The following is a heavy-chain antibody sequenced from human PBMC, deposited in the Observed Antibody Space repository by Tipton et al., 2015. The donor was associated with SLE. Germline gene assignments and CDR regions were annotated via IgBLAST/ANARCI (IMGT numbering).Heavy chain of an antibody. CDR2: ISSSSSYT. Sequence: SLRLSCAASGFTFSDYYMSWIRQAPGKGLEWVSYISSSSSYTNYADSVKGRFTISRDNAKNSLYLQMNSLRAEDTAVYYCARVKGIAAAVNFDYWGQGTLVTVSS. J-gene: IGHJ4*02. CDR3: ARVKGIAAAVNFDY. CDR1: GFTFSDYY. D-gene: IGHD6-13*01. V-gene: IGHV3-11*06.